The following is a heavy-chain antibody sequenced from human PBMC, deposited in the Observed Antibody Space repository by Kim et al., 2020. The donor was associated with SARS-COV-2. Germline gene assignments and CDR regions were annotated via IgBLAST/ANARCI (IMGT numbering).Heavy chain of an antibody. CDR1: GYTFTSYA. V-gene: IGHV1-3*01. D-gene: IGHD2-2*01. J-gene: IGHJ6*02. CDR2: INAGNGNT. Sequence: ASVKVSCKASGYTFTSYAMHWVRQAPGQRLEWMGWINAGNGNTKYSQKFQGRVTITRDTSASTAYMELSSLRSEDTAVYYCARVPGGAAAMTYYYYGMDVWGQGTTVTVSS. CDR3: ARVPGGAAAMTYYYYGMDV.